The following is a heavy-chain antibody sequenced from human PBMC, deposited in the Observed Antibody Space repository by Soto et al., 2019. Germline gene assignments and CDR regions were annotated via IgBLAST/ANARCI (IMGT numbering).Heavy chain of an antibody. CDR3: TLGSWSAETFDI. CDR2: IIPMLDIT. J-gene: IGHJ3*02. Sequence: QVQLLQSGAEMKKPGSSVKVSCKASGGTFSTYTIIWVRQAPGQGLEWMGRIIPMLDITNTAQSFQGRVTITADKSTSTAYLELSALRSEDTAIYFCTLGSWSAETFDIWGRGTMVTVSS. D-gene: IGHD6-13*01. CDR1: GGTFSTYT. V-gene: IGHV1-69*02.